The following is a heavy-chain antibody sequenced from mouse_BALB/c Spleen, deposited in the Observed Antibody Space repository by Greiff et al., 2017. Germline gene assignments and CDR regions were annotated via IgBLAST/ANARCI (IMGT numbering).Heavy chain of an antibody. CDR3: ARHEGKGYYSEY. CDR1: GFAFSSYD. Sequence: EVKLVESGGGLVKPGGSLKLSCAASGFAFSSYDMSWVRQTPEKRLEWVAYISSGGGSTYYPDTVKGRFTISRDNAKNTLYLQMSSLKSEDTAMYYCARHEGKGYYSEYRGEGTTLTESS. CDR2: ISSGGGST. V-gene: IGHV5-12-1*01. J-gene: IGHJ2*01.